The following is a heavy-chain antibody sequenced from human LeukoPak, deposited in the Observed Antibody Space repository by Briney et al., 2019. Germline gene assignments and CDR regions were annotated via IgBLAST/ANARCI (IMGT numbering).Heavy chain of an antibody. CDR2: INPNSGGT. CDR1: GYTFTGYY. Sequence: ASVKVSCKASGYTFTGYYMHWVRQAPGQGLEWMGWINPNSGGTNYAQKFQGWVTMTRDTSISTAYMELSRLRSDDTAVYYCARDPGELELLSNYWGQGTLVTVSS. V-gene: IGHV1-2*04. CDR3: ARDPGELELLSNY. D-gene: IGHD1-7*01. J-gene: IGHJ4*02.